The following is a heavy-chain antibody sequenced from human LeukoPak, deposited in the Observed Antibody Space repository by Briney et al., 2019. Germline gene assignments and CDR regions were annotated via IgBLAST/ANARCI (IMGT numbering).Heavy chain of an antibody. CDR3: ARHAGYSSSWYYDY. Sequence: GGSLRISCAASGFTVSSNYMSWVRQAPGKGLEWVSVIYSGGSTYYADSVKGRFTISRHNSKNTLYLQMNSLRAEDTAVYYCARHAGYSSSWYYDYWGQGTLVTVSS. V-gene: IGHV3-53*04. D-gene: IGHD6-13*01. J-gene: IGHJ4*02. CDR1: GFTVSSNY. CDR2: IYSGGST.